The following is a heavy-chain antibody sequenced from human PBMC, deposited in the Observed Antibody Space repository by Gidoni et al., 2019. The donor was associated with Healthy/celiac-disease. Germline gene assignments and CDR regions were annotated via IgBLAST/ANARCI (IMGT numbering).Heavy chain of an antibody. CDR1: GGSISSSSYY. V-gene: IGHV4-39*07. Sequence: QLQLQESGPGLVKHSETLSLTCTVSGGSISSSSYYWGWLRQPPGKGLEWIGSIYYSGSTYYNPSLKSRVTISVDTSKNQFSLKLSSVTAADTAVYYCAREVGGKAVGYWGQGTMVTVSS. D-gene: IGHD1-26*01. CDR2: IYYSGST. J-gene: IGHJ4*02. CDR3: AREVGGKAVGY.